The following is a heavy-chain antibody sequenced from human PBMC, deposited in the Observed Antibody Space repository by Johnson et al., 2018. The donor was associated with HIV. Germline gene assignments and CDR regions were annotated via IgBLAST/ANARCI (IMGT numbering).Heavy chain of an antibody. CDR2: IYTSGDT. D-gene: IGHD1-7*01. CDR1: GFTVSNNY. CDR3: ATSLTGTRPFDI. V-gene: IGHV3-66*02. Sequence: VQLVESGGDLVQPGGSLRLSCAASGFTVSNNYVSWVRQAPGKGLEWVSVIYTSGDTYYAASVRGRFAISRDNSKNTLYLQMNSLRAEDTAVYYCATSLTGTRPFDIWGQGTMVTVSS. J-gene: IGHJ3*02.